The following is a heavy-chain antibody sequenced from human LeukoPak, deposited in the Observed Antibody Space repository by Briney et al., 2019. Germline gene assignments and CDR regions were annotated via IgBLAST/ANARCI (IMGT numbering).Heavy chain of an antibody. J-gene: IGHJ4*02. Sequence: ASLKVSCKASGYTFTSYDINWVRQATGQALEWVGWMNPNSGNTGYAQKFQGRVTMTRNTSISTAYMELSSLRSEDPAVYYCARVLSIAARSGLDYWGQGTLVTVSS. D-gene: IGHD6-6*01. CDR2: MNPNSGNT. CDR1: GYTFTSYD. V-gene: IGHV1-8*01. CDR3: ARVLSIAARSGLDY.